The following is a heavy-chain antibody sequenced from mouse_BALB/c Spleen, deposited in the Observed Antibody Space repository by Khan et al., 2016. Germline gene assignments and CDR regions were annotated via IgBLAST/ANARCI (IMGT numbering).Heavy chain of an antibody. CDR2: INPDSRTI. D-gene: IGHD1-1*01. J-gene: IGHJ3*01. CDR3: ARACYYGYLAY. V-gene: IGHV4-1*02. Sequence: EVQLQESGGGLVQPGGSLKLSCAASGFDFRRYWMSWVRQAPGKGLEWIGEINPDSRTINYSPSLKDKFTISRDNAKNKLYLQMSKVRSEDTALYYCARACYYGYLAYWCQGTLVSVSA. CDR1: GFDFRRYW.